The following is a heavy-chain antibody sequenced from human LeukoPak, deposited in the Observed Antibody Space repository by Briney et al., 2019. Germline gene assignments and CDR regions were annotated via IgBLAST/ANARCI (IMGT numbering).Heavy chain of an antibody. V-gene: IGHV3-23*01. CDR3: AKDPGYRYFDWLYYFDY. CDR1: GFTFSSYA. J-gene: IGHJ4*02. D-gene: IGHD3-9*01. CDR2: ISDSAGFT. Sequence: PGGSLRLSCAVSGFTFSSYAMSWVRQAPGKGLECFSTISDSAGFTYHADSVRGRFTISRDNSKNTLYLQMNSLRAEDTAVYYCAKDPGYRYFDWLYYFDYWGQGTLVTVSS.